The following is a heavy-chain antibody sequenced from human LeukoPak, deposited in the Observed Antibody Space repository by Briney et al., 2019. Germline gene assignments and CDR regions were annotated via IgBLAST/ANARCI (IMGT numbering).Heavy chain of an antibody. V-gene: IGHV4-34*01. J-gene: IGHJ4*02. CDR2: INHSGST. CDR3: ARRYYGYFDY. D-gene: IGHD3-10*01. CDR1: GGSFSGYY. Sequence: PSETLSLTCAVYGGSFSGYYWSWIRQPPGKGLEWIGEINHSGSTNYNPSLKSRVAISVDTSKNQFSLKLSSVTAADTAVYYCARRYYGYFDYWGQGTLVTVSS.